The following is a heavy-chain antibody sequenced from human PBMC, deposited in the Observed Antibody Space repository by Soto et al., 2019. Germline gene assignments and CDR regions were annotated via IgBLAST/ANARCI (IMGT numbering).Heavy chain of an antibody. CDR3: ARDLSRRGSGWYRTYGGSFDY. V-gene: IGHV3-33*01. Sequence: QVQLVESGGGVVQPGRSLRLSCAASGFTFGSYGMHWVRQAPGKGLEWVAVIWYDGSNKYYADSVKGRFTISRDNSKNTLYLQMNSLRAEDTAVYYCARDLSRRGSGWYRTYGGSFDYWGQGTLVTVSS. CDR1: GFTFGSYG. D-gene: IGHD6-19*01. CDR2: IWYDGSNK. J-gene: IGHJ4*02.